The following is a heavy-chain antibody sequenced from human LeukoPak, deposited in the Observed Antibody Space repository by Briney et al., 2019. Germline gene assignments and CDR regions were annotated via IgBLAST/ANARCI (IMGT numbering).Heavy chain of an antibody. CDR2: INPNSGGT. CDR1: GYTFTGYY. J-gene: IGHJ4*02. CDR3: ARVGDSSGWFSMGY. Sequence: ASVKVSCKASGYTFTGYYMHWVRQAPGQGLEWMGWINPNSGGTNYAQKFQGRVTMTRDTSISTAHMELSSLRSEDTAVYYCARVGDSSGWFSMGYWGQGTPVTVSS. D-gene: IGHD6-19*01. V-gene: IGHV1-2*02.